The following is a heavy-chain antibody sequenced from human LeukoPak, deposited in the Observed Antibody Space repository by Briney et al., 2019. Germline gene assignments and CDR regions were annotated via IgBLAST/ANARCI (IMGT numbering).Heavy chain of an antibody. J-gene: IGHJ2*01. CDR1: GGSVSTFN. CDR2: FSYSGST. CDR3: ARGWMTIDV. Sequence: SETLSLTCIVSGGSVSTFNWNWIRQPPGKGLEWIGYFSYSGSTNYNPSLKSRVTMSVDTSKNQFSLKVRSVTAADTAVYYCARGWMTIDVWGRGTLVTVSS. D-gene: IGHD4-11*01. V-gene: IGHV4-59*02.